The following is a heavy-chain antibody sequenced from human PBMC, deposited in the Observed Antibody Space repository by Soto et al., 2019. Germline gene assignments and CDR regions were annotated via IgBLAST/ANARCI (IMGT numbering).Heavy chain of an antibody. CDR2: ISYDGSDK. Sequence: QVQLVESGGGVVQPGRSLRLSCAASGFPFTSYGMHWVREGPDKGLEWVAIISYDGSDKYYADSVKGRFTISRDNSKNTLYLPMNSLRPEDTALDYCVGGQDYFYYRGQGTLVIVSS. CDR1: GFPFTSYG. J-gene: IGHJ4*02. V-gene: IGHV3-30*03. D-gene: IGHD3-10*01. CDR3: VGGQDYFYY.